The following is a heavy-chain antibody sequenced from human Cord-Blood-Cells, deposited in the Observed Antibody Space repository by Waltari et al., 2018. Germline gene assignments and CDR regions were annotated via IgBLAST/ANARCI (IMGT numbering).Heavy chain of an antibody. J-gene: IGHJ3*02. V-gene: IGHV3-53*01. D-gene: IGHD7-27*01. CDR2: MYSGGST. CDR3: ARETANWGSDAFDI. Sequence: EVQLVDSGGDLIQPGGSARLSCAASGFTVRRNYMIWVRQAQGKGLEWVSCMYSGGSTYYAYSLKGRFTISRDNSKNTLYLQMNSLRAEDTAVYYCARETANWGSDAFDIWGQGTMVTVSS. CDR1: GFTVRRNY.